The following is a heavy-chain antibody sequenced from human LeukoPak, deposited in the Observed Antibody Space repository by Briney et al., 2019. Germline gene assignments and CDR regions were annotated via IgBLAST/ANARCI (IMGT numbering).Heavy chain of an antibody. CDR2: IYYTGST. CDR3: ARRGGSGSYLDY. J-gene: IGHJ4*02. CDR1: GGSISSYY. Sequence: RPSETLSLTCAVSGGSISSYYWSWIRQPPGKGLEWIAYIYYTGSTNSNPSLKSRVTISVDTSKNQFSLKLSSVTAADTAVYYYARRGGSGSYLDYWGQGTLVTVSS. D-gene: IGHD1-26*01. V-gene: IGHV4-59*08.